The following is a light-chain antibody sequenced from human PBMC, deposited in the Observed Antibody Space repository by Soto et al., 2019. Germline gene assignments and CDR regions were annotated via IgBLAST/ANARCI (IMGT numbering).Light chain of an antibody. Sequence: DIQMTQSPSTLSASVGDRVTITCRASQYIHNYLAWYQQKPGEAPKLLIYEAANLESGVPSRFSGSGTGTEFTLTISSLEPDDFAAYDCQQSNNYPWTFGQGTRVEI. V-gene: IGKV1-5*03. J-gene: IGKJ1*01. CDR1: QYIHNY. CDR2: EAA. CDR3: QQSNNYPWT.